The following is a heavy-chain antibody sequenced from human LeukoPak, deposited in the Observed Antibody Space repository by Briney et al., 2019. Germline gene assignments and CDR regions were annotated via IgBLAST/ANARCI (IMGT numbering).Heavy chain of an antibody. CDR2: IYYSGST. J-gene: IGHJ4*02. V-gene: IGHV4-59*08. CDR1: GGSISSYY. CDR3: ARRSPTTISNFDY. D-gene: IGHD3-3*01. Sequence: SETLSLTCTVSGGSISSYYWSWIRQPPGKGLEWIGYIYYSGSTNYNPSLKSRVTISVDTSKNQFSLKLSSVTAADTAVYYCARRSPTTISNFDYWGQGTLVTVSS.